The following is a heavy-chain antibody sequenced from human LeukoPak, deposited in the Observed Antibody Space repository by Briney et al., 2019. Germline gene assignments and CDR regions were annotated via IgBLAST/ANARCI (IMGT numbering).Heavy chain of an antibody. V-gene: IGHV4-61*02. CDR2: IYTSGST. CDR1: GGSISSGRYY. CDR3: ARHRRGWEYYFDY. Sequence: PSQTLSLTCTVSGGSISSGRYYWSWIRQPAGKGLEWIGRIYTSGSTNYNPSLKSRVTISVDTSKNQFSLKLSSVTAADTAVYYCARHRRGWEYYFDYWGQGTLVTVSS. D-gene: IGHD3-10*01. J-gene: IGHJ4*02.